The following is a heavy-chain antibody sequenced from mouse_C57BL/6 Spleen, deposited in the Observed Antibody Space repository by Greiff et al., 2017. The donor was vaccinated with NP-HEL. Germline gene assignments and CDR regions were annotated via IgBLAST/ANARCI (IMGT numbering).Heavy chain of an antibody. CDR2: IYPGDGDT. D-gene: IGHD2-3*01. CDR1: GYAFSSYW. V-gene: IGHV1-80*01. Sequence: LQQSGASVKISCKASGYAFSSYWMNWVKQRPGKGLEWIGQIYPGDGDTNYNGKFKGKATLTADKSSSTAYMQLSSLTSEDSAVYFCARLGGYYGFAYWGQGTLVTVSA. J-gene: IGHJ3*01. CDR3: ARLGGYYGFAY.